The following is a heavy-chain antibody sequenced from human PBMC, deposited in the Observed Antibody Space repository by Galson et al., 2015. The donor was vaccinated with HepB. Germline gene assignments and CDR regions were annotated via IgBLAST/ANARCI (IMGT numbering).Heavy chain of an antibody. CDR3: AKSEYCSGGSCYPAEYFQH. CDR1: GFTFSSHA. CDR2: ISGSGGST. J-gene: IGHJ1*01. Sequence: LRLSCAASGFTFSSHAMSWVRQAPGKGLEWVSAISGSGGSTYYADSVKGRFTISRDNSKNTLYLQMNSLRAEDTAVYYCAKSEYCSGGSCYPAEYFQHWGQGTLVTVSS. D-gene: IGHD2-15*01. V-gene: IGHV3-23*01.